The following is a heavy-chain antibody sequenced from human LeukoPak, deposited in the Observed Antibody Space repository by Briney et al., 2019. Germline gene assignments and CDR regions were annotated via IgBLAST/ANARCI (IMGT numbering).Heavy chain of an antibody. CDR1: GFTFSGSA. V-gene: IGHV3-73*01. CDR3: TRHLGNPGGCGLGSTSCYGRYYYMDV. D-gene: IGHD2-2*01. CDR2: IRSKANSYAT. J-gene: IGHJ6*03. Sequence: GGSLRLSCAASGFTFSGSAMHWVRQASGKGLEWVGRIRSKANSYATAYAASVKGRFTISRDDSKNTAYLQMNSLKTEDTAVYYCTRHLGNPGGCGLGSTSCYGRYYYMDVWGKGTTVTVSS.